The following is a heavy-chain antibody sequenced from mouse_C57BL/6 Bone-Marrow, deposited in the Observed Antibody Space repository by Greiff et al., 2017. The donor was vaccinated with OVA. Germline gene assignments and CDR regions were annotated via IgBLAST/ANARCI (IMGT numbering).Heavy chain of an antibody. Sequence: QVQLQQPGAELVRPGTSVKLSCKASGYTFTSYWMHWVKQRPGQGLEWIGVIDPSDSYTNYNQKFKGKATLTVDTSSSTAYMQLSSLTSEDSAVDYCARPYYYGSSYVTYWGQGTLVTVSA. CDR1: GYTFTSYW. D-gene: IGHD1-1*01. CDR2: IDPSDSYT. J-gene: IGHJ3*01. CDR3: ARPYYYGSSYVTY. V-gene: IGHV1-59*01.